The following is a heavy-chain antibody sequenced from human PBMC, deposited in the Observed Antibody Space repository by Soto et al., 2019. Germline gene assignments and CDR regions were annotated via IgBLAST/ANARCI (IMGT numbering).Heavy chain of an antibody. CDR1: GYTFASYW. CDR2: IYPGDSDT. V-gene: IGHV5-51*01. J-gene: IGHJ4*02. Sequence: GESLKISCKGSGYTFASYWIAWVRQMPGKGLEWMGIIYPGDSDTRYNPSFQGQLTISGDKFISTVYLQCSSLRASATAWYHCAGGPTSRLDFWGQGTPVTVSS. D-gene: IGHD3-16*01. CDR3: AGGPTSRLDF.